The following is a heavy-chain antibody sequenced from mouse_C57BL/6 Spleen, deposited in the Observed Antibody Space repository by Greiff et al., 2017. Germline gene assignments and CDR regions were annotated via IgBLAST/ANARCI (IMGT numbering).Heavy chain of an antibody. D-gene: IGHD2-1*01. CDR1: GYTFTDYS. V-gene: IGHV1-76*01. CDR2: IYPSNGDT. Sequence: QVQLKESGAELVRPGASVKLSCKASGYTFTDYSINWVKQRPGQGLEWIGRIYPSNGDTYYNEKFKGKATLTVEKSSSTAYMQLSSLTSEDSAVYFCARSGNHDYDGWGNGPTLTV. J-gene: IGHJ2*01. CDR3: ARSGNHDYDG.